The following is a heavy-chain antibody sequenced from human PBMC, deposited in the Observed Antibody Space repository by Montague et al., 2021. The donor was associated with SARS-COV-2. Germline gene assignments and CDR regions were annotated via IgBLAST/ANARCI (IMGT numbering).Heavy chain of an antibody. Sequence: SLRLSCAAYGFTFSSYEMNWIRQAPGKGLEWVSYISSHGSAVFSYAESVKGRFTISRDNARNSLFLQMNSLTVDDTGVYYCARDLDYGGNSLFDYWGQGTLVTASS. J-gene: IGHJ4*02. CDR3: ARDLDYGGNSLFDY. D-gene: IGHD4-23*01. CDR1: GFTFSSYE. V-gene: IGHV3-48*03. CDR2: ISSHGSAV.